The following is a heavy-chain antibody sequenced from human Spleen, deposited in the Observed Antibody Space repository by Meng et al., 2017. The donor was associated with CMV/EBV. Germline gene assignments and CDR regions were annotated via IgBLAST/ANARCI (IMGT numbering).Heavy chain of an antibody. D-gene: IGHD2-2*01. Sequence: ASVKVSCKASGYTFTGYYMHWVRQAPGQGLEWMGWINPNSGGTNYAQKFQGRVTMTRDTSISTAYMELSRLRSDDTAVYYCARPIGYCSSTSCYSGWFDPWGQGTLVTVSS. CDR2: INPNSGGT. CDR3: ARPIGYCSSTSCYSGWFDP. V-gene: IGHV1-2*02. J-gene: IGHJ5*02. CDR1: GYTFTGYY.